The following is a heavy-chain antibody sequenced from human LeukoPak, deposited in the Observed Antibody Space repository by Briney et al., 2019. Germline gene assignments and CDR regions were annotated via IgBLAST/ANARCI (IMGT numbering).Heavy chain of an antibody. CDR2: ISWNSGSI. CDR3: ARVSGSYYQYYFDY. CDR1: GFTFDDYA. J-gene: IGHJ4*02. D-gene: IGHD1-26*01. V-gene: IGHV3-9*01. Sequence: PGGSLRLSCAASGFTFDDYAMHWVRQAPGKGLEWVSGISWNSGSIGYADSVKGRFTISRDNAKNSLYLQMNSLRAEDTALYYCARVSGSYYQYYFDYWGQGTLVTVSS.